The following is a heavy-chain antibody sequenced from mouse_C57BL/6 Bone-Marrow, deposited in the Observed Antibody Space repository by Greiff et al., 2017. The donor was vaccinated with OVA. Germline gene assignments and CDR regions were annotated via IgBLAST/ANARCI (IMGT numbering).Heavy chain of an antibody. V-gene: IGHV5-6*01. Sequence: EVQLVESGGDLVKPGGSLKLSCAASGFTFSSYGMSWVRQTPDKRLEWVATISSGGSYTYYPDSVKGRFTISRDNAKNTLYLQMSSLKSEDTAMYYCARGTKPPWFDYWGQGTLVTVSA. CDR2: ISSGGSYT. D-gene: IGHD1-3*01. CDR1: GFTFSSYG. J-gene: IGHJ3*01. CDR3: ARGTKPPWFDY.